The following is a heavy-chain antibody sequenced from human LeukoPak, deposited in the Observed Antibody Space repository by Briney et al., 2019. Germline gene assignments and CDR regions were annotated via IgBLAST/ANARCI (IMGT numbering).Heavy chain of an antibody. CDR2: IYYSGST. J-gene: IGHJ4*02. CDR1: GGSISSGSYY. V-gene: IGHV4-39*01. CDR3: ARVYYDSSGYLGLDY. D-gene: IGHD3-22*01. Sequence: SETLSLTCTVSGGSISSGSYYWGWIRQPPGKGLEWIGTIYYSGSTYYNPSLKSRVTISVDTSKNQFSLKLSSVTAADTAVYYCARVYYDSSGYLGLDYWGQGTLVTVSS.